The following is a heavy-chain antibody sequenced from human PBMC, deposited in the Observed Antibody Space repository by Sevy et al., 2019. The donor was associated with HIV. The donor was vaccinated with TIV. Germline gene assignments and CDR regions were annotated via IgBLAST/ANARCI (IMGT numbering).Heavy chain of an antibody. CDR2: IYSGGST. Sequence: GGSLRLSCAASGFTVSSNYMSWVRQAPGKGLEWISVIYSGGSTYYADSVKGRFTISRDNSKNTLYLQMNSLRAEDTAVYYCARGERLGGYSYHEPQRRGLGYYYYYYMDVWGKGTTVTVSS. V-gene: IGHV3-53*01. CDR3: ARGERLGGYSYHEPQRRGLGYYYYYYMDV. J-gene: IGHJ6*03. D-gene: IGHD5-18*01. CDR1: GFTVSSNY.